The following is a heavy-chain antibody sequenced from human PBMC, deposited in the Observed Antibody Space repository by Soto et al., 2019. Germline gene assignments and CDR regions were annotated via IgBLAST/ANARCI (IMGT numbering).Heavy chain of an antibody. Sequence: QVQLVQSGAEMRKPGSSLRVSCKASGGTFSDFAFSWVRQAPGQGLEWMGGIVPRFGSPNYAQKFGGRVTITADTSTSIVYMELSSPRFDDTAVYFCARDRIQLRLGKYSFNAMDVWGQGTTITVSS. CDR3: ARDRIQLRLGKYSFNAMDV. D-gene: IGHD3-16*01. V-gene: IGHV1-69*06. CDR2: IVPRFGSP. J-gene: IGHJ6*02. CDR1: GGTFSDFA.